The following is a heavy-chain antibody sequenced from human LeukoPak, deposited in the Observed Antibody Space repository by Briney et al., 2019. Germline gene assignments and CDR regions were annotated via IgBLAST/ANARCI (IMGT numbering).Heavy chain of an antibody. Sequence: ASVKVSCKASGYTFTSYGISWVRQAPGQGLEWMGWINAGNGNTKYSQKFQGRVSITRDTSASTAYMELSSLRSEDTAVYYCARDLSAGPTDYWGQGTLVTVSS. D-gene: IGHD2/OR15-2a*01. J-gene: IGHJ4*02. CDR1: GYTFTSYG. V-gene: IGHV1-3*01. CDR2: INAGNGNT. CDR3: ARDLSAGPTDY.